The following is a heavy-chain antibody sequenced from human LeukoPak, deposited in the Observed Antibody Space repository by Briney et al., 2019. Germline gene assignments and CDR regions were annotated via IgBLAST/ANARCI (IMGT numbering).Heavy chain of an antibody. J-gene: IGHJ4*02. CDR2: IIPILGIA. Sequence: SVKVSCKASGGTFSSHAISWVRQAPGQGLEWMGRIIPILGIANYAQKFQGRVTITADKSTSTAYMELSSLRSEDTAVYYCARMYNWNDVADYWGQGTLVTVSS. V-gene: IGHV1-69*04. CDR1: GGTFSSHA. CDR3: ARMYNWNDVADY. D-gene: IGHD1-1*01.